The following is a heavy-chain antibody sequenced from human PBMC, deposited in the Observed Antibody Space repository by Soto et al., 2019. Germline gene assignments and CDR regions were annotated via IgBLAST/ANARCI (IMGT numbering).Heavy chain of an antibody. CDR2: IIPIFGTA. V-gene: IGHV1-69*13. Sequence: GASVKVSCKASGGTFSSYAISWVRQAPGQGLERMGGIIPIFGTANYAQKFQGRVTITADESTSTAYMELSSLRSDDTAVYYCARGLATQYQLLYPRFGYWGQGTLVTVSS. CDR3: ARGLATQYQLLYPRFGY. D-gene: IGHD2-2*02. J-gene: IGHJ4*02. CDR1: GGTFSSYA.